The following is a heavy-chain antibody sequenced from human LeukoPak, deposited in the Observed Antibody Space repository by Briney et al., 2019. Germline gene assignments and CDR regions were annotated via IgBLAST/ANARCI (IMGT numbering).Heavy chain of an antibody. CDR3: ARGGRGNWFDP. CDR2: IWYDGSNK. CDR1: GYTFTSYG. D-gene: IGHD1-1*01. Sequence: SCKASGYTFTSYGMHWVRQAPGKGLEWVAVIWYDGSNKYYADSVKGRFTISRDNSKNTLYLQMNSLRAEDTAVYYCARGGRGNWFDPWGQGTLVTVSS. V-gene: IGHV3-33*01. J-gene: IGHJ5*02.